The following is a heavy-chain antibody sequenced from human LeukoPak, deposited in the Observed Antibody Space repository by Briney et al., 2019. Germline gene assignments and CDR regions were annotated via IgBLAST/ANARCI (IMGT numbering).Heavy chain of an antibody. Sequence: SETLSLTCTVSGGSISSYYWSWIRQPPGKGLEWIGYIYYSGSTNYNPSLKSRVTISVDTSKNQFSLQLNSVTPEDTAVYYCARDGPPAYYVWGSYSFDPWGQGTLVTVSS. CDR3: ARDGPPAYYVWGSYSFDP. D-gene: IGHD3-16*01. V-gene: IGHV4-59*12. CDR2: IYYSGST. J-gene: IGHJ5*02. CDR1: GGSISSYY.